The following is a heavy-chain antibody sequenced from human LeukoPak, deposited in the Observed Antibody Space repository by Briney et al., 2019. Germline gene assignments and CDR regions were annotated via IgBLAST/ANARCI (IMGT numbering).Heavy chain of an antibody. CDR3: ARGVSSAWYFDY. D-gene: IGHD3-22*01. CDR1: GFSFSSHN. J-gene: IGHJ4*02. Sequence: PGGSLRLSCAASGFSFSSHNMNCSRQAPGEGLEWVSSISSSSSSIYYADSAKGRFTISRDNAKNSLYLQMNSLRAEDTGVYYCARGVSSAWYFDYWGQGTLVTVSS. CDR2: ISSSSSSI. V-gene: IGHV3-21*01.